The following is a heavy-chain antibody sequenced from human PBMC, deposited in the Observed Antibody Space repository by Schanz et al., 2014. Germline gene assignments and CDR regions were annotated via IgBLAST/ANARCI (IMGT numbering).Heavy chain of an antibody. D-gene: IGHD3-16*01. CDR1: GFTVSNTY. Sequence: EEQVVESGGGLVQPGGSLRLSCAVSGFTVSNTYMCWVRQAPGKGLQWVSCIYLDGSTYYADSVKGRLTISRDTSKNTQSPPINLPRAEDTAVYYCTRARGWGAPYYYGMDAWGQGTTVTVSS. J-gene: IGHJ6*02. V-gene: IGHV3-66*01. CDR2: IYLDGST. CDR3: TRARGWGAPYYYGMDA.